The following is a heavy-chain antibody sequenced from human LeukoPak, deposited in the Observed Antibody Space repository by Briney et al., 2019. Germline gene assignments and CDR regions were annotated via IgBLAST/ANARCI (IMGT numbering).Heavy chain of an antibody. Sequence: PGGPRRLSGAGPGFTLRGKGRHGVGQAQGRGRGGGTLIRKEGREIYYADSVKGRFTISRDNSRNTLDLQMNSLRAEDTAVYYCAKGSYDCSTSRCPQYYYYMDVWGKGTTVTVSS. CDR3: AKGSYDCSTSRCPQYYYYMDV. CDR2: IRKEGREI. J-gene: IGHJ6*03. CDR1: GFTLRGKG. D-gene: IGHD2-2*01. V-gene: IGHV3-30*02.